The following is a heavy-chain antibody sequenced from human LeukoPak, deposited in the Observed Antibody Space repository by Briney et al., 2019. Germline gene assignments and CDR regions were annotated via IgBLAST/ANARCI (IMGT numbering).Heavy chain of an antibody. V-gene: IGHV3-30*04. J-gene: IGHJ4*02. Sequence: TGGSLRLSSAASGFTFSSYAMHWVRQAPGEGLEWVAVIPYDGSNKYYADSVKGRFTISRDNSKNTLYLQMNSLRAEDTAVYYCAREPDIVVVPAAMRWGGVDYWGQGTLVTVSS. CDR3: AREPDIVVVPAAMRWGGVDY. CDR1: GFTFSSYA. D-gene: IGHD2-2*01. CDR2: IPYDGSNK.